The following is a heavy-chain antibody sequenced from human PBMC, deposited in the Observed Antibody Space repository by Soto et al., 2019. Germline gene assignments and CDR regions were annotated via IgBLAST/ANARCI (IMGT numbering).Heavy chain of an antibody. Sequence: PSETLSLTCTVSGGSISSYYWSWIRQPPGKGLEWIGYIYYSVSTNYNPSLKSRVTISVDTSKNQFSLKLSSVTAADTAVYYCARVITCSGYYTTYFDYWGQGTLVTVSS. CDR2: IYYSVST. D-gene: IGHD3-3*01. V-gene: IGHV4-59*01. CDR3: ARVITCSGYYTTYFDY. J-gene: IGHJ4*02. CDR1: GGSISSYY.